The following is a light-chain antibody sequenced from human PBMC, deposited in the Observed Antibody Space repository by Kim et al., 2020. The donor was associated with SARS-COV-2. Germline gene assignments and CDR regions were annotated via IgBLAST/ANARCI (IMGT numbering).Light chain of an antibody. CDR2: QDS. Sequence: SYELTQPPSVSVSPGQTASITCSGDKLGDKYACWYQQKPGQSPVLVIYQDSKRPSGIPERFSGSNSGNTATLTISGTQARDEADYYCQAWDSSDGVFGTG. CDR1: KLGDKY. J-gene: IGLJ1*01. CDR3: QAWDSSDGV. V-gene: IGLV3-1*01.